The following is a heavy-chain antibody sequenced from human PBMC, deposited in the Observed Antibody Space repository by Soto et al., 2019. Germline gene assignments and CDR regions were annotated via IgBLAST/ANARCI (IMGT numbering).Heavy chain of an antibody. D-gene: IGHD6-19*01. CDR1: GFTFSDYY. Sequence: QVQLVESGGGLVKPGGSLRLSCAASGFTFSDYYMSWIRQAPGKGLEWVSYISSSGSTIYYADSVKGRFTISRDNXKXXLYLRMNSLRAEDTAVYYCARDRVTGVGSGWPLDYWGQGTLVTVSS. V-gene: IGHV3-11*01. CDR3: ARDRVTGVGSGWPLDY. J-gene: IGHJ4*02. CDR2: ISSSGSTI.